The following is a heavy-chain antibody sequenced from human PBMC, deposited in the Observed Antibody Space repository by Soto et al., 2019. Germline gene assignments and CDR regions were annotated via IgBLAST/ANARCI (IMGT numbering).Heavy chain of an antibody. Sequence: QVQLQQSGPRLVKPSETLSLTCTVSSGPDRSHNWGWIRQPPGRGLEWIGYVYDTGDTTYNPSLRGLVTILADTSTNDISLTLNSVTDADTAVYYCVRQGIDYLHGLVDVWGQGTTVSVSS. CDR1: SGPDRSHN. V-gene: IGHV4-59*08. CDR2: VYDTGDT. J-gene: IGHJ6*02. D-gene: IGHD4-17*01. CDR3: VRQGIDYLHGLVDV.